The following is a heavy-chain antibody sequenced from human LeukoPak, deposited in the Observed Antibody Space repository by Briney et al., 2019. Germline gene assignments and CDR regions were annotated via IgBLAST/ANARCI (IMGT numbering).Heavy chain of an antibody. Sequence: PGGSLRLSCAASGFTFSNYAMSWVRQAPGKGLEWVSSFSGSGDSTSYADSVKGRFTISRDNSKNTLSPEMNSLRAEDTAVYYCAKDRTRYTGYVHFDYWGQGTLVTVSS. CDR3: AKDRTRYTGYVHFDY. V-gene: IGHV3-23*01. CDR2: FSGSGDST. J-gene: IGHJ4*02. D-gene: IGHD5-12*01. CDR1: GFTFSNYA.